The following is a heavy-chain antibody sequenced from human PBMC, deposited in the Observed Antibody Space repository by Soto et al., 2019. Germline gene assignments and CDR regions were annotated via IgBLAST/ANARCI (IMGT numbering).Heavy chain of an antibody. D-gene: IGHD3-3*01. V-gene: IGHV3-30*18. CDR1: GFTFSSYG. Sequence: QVQLVESGGGVVQPGRSLRLSSAASGFTFSSYGMHWVRQAPGKGLEWVAVISYDGSNKYYADSVKGRFTISRDNSKNTLYLQMNSLRAEDTAVYYWAKGGATIFGVVIPDDYWGQGTLLTVSS. CDR3: AKGGATIFGVVIPDDY. CDR2: ISYDGSNK. J-gene: IGHJ4*02.